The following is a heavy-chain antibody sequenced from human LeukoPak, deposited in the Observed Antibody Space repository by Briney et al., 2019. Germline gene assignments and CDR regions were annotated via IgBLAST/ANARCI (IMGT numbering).Heavy chain of an antibody. D-gene: IGHD4-17*01. CDR3: ARGRYGDYDPYYYGMDV. CDR1: GGSFSGYY. Sequence: SETLSLTCAVYGGSFSGYYWSWIRQPPGKGLEWIGEINHSGSTNYNPSLKSRVTISVDTSKNQFSLKLSSATAADTAVYYCARGRYGDYDPYYYGMDVWGQGTTVTVSS. V-gene: IGHV4-34*01. CDR2: INHSGST. J-gene: IGHJ6*02.